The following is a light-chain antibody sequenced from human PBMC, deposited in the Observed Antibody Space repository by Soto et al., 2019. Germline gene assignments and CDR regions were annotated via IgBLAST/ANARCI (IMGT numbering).Light chain of an antibody. CDR1: SXDVTGRNY. CDR2: EVT. J-gene: IGLJ1*01. Sequence: QSVLTQPASVSGSPGQSITISCTGTSXDVTGRNYVSWYQQHPGKAPKVIIYEVTNRPSGISNRFSGSKSGNTASLTISGLQAEDEADYHCCSYTSGTSVFGTGTKVTVL. V-gene: IGLV2-14*01. CDR3: CSYTSGTSV.